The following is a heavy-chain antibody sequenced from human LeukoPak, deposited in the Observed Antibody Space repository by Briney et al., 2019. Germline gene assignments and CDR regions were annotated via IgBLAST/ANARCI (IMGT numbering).Heavy chain of an antibody. CDR2: ISYSGTT. V-gene: IGHV4-39*02. CDR1: SASLTSSPYS. CDR3: AANSADYNTLGSSYKV. J-gene: IGHJ4*02. D-gene: IGHD3-10*01. Sequence: SETLSLTCLVSSASLTSSPYSWGWIRQSPGQGLEWIGTISYSGTTYYNPSLRSRVTVSVDTSKNNFSLKLSSVTAADTAVYYCAANSADYNTLGSSYKVWGQGTLVTVSS.